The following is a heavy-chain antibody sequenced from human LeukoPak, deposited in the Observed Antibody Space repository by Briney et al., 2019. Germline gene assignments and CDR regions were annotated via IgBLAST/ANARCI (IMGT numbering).Heavy chain of an antibody. CDR3: AKSSYDFWSSFDY. CDR1: GFTFSRYA. D-gene: IGHD3-3*01. J-gene: IGHJ4*02. V-gene: IGHV3-23*01. Sequence: GGSLRLSRGTSGFTFSRYAMIWVRQAPAKGMEWVSGISDSGGSTYYADSVKGRFTISRDNSKSTLYLQMRSLRAEDTAVYYCAKSSYDFWSSFDYWGQGTLVTVSS. CDR2: ISDSGGST.